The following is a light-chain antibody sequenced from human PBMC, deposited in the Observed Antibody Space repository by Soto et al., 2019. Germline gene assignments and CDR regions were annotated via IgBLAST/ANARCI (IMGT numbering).Light chain of an antibody. Sequence: EIVLTQSPATLSLSPGERATLSCRTSQSVSSYFAWYQQKPGRAPRILIYDASNRATGIPARFIGSGSGTAITLTISSLETEDFAVYYGQQRSNWPITFGQGTLLEIK. CDR2: DAS. J-gene: IGKJ5*01. V-gene: IGKV3-11*01. CDR3: QQRSNWPIT. CDR1: QSVSSY.